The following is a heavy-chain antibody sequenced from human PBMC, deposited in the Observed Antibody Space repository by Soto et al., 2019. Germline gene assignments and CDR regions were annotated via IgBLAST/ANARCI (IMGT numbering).Heavy chain of an antibody. CDR3: ARERGSGWTFYY. V-gene: IGHV3-48*01. CDR1: GFTFSTYS. CDR2: ISSSSTI. J-gene: IGHJ4*02. D-gene: IGHD6-19*01. Sequence: EVQLVESGGDLVQPGGSLRLSCAASGFTFSTYSMNWVRQAPGKGLEWVSSISSSSTIYYADSVKGRLTISGDNVQNSLYLQMHSLRAEDTAVYYCARERGSGWTFYYWGQGTLVTVSS.